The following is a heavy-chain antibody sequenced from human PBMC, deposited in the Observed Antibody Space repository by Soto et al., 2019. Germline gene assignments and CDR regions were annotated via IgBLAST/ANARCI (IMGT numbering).Heavy chain of an antibody. Sequence: ASVKLSCKASGYTFTSYDINCVRQATGQGLEWMGWMNPNSGNTDYAQKFQGRVTMTRNTSISTAYMELSSLRSEDTAVHYWARERSAAGAGWFDPWGQGTLVTVSS. D-gene: IGHD6-13*01. V-gene: IGHV1-8*01. CDR3: ARERSAAGAGWFDP. CDR1: GYTFTSYD. J-gene: IGHJ5*02. CDR2: MNPNSGNT.